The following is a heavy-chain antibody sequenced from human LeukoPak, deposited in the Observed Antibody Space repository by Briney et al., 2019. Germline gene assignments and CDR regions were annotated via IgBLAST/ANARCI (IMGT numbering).Heavy chain of an antibody. Sequence: GGSLRLSCAASAASVFTFSTYAVSWVRLAPGKGLECVSAISGGGAVTYYADSVKGRFTISRDNSKNTLYLQMNGLRAEDTAVYYCAKGGIVARRFDPWGQGTLVTVSS. CDR1: VFTFSTYA. J-gene: IGHJ5*02. V-gene: IGHV3-23*01. CDR3: AKGGIVARRFDP. D-gene: IGHD5-12*01. CDR2: ISGGGAVT.